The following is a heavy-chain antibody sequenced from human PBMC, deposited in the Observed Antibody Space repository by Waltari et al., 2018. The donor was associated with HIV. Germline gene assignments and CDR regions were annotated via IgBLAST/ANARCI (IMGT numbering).Heavy chain of an antibody. Sequence: EVQLVQSGAEVKKPGESLKISCKGSGYSFTSYWIGWVRQMPGKGLEWMGIFYPGDSDTRYSPSFQGQVTISADKSSSTAYLQWSSLKASDTAMYYCARHPESYDSSGYIYWYFDLWGRGTLVTVSS. CDR2: FYPGDSDT. J-gene: IGHJ2*01. CDR3: ARHPESYDSSGYIYWYFDL. V-gene: IGHV5-51*01. CDR1: GYSFTSYW. D-gene: IGHD3-22*01.